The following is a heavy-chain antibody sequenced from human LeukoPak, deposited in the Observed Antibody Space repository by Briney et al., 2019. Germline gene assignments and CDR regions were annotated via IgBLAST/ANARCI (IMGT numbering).Heavy chain of an antibody. CDR2: VSGGGGST. V-gene: IGHV3-23*01. CDR3: AKRKDSGGYYFFDY. J-gene: IGHJ4*02. D-gene: IGHD3-22*01. CDR1: GFTFSTYA. Sequence: GGSLRLSCAASGFTFSTYAMTWVRQAPGTGLEWVSGVSGGGGSTYYADSVKGRFTISRDNSKNTLYLQMNSLRAEDTAVYYCAKRKDSGGYYFFDYWGQGTLVTVSS.